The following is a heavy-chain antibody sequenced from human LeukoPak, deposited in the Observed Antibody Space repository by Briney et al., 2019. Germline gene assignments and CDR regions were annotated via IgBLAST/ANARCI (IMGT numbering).Heavy chain of an antibody. J-gene: IGHJ4*02. CDR1: GFTFSSYG. Sequence: GGSLRLSCAASGFTFSSYGMHWVRQAPGKGLEWVAVISYDGSNKYYADSVKGRFTISRDNAKNSLYLQMNSLRAEDTAVYYCASPEEWGQGTLVTVSS. V-gene: IGHV3-30*03. CDR2: ISYDGSNK. CDR3: ASPEE.